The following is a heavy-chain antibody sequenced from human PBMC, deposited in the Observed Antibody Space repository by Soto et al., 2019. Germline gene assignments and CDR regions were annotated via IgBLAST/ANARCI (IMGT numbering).Heavy chain of an antibody. V-gene: IGHV3-23*01. J-gene: IGHJ4*02. CDR2: ILFSAGTT. CDR1: GFTFSSYA. CDR3: AKGSSNFDH. Sequence: EVQLFESGGGLVQPGGSLRLSCAASGFTFSSYAMTWVRQAPGKGLEWVSTILFSAGTTYYADSVRGRFTISRDNSENTLYLQMNGLRVEDTAVYYCAKGSSNFDHWGQGTLVTVSS.